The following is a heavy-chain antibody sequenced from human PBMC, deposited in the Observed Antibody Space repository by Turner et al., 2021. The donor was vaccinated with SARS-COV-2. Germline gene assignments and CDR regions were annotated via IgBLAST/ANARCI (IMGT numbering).Heavy chain of an antibody. J-gene: IGHJ6*02. CDR2: ISHSGST. CDR1: GGSFSVYY. V-gene: IGHV4-34*01. D-gene: IGHD2-21*02. Sequence: QVQLQQCSAGLLKPSETLSLTCAAYGGSFSVYYWRGIRQSPGKGLEWIGEISHSGSTTYNPSLKSRVTLSVDRSKIQFSLRLSSVTAADTAVYYCARVNYGGVTVRDYYSYYGMDVWGQGTTVTVS. CDR3: ARVNYGGVTVRDYYSYYGMDV.